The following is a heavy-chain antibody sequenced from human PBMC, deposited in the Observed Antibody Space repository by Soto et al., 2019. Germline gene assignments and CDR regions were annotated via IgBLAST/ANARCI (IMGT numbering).Heavy chain of an antibody. CDR1: GFTFSSHG. J-gene: IGHJ4*02. V-gene: IGHV3-33*01. Sequence: QVQLVESGGGVVQPGRSLRLSCAASGFTFSSHGTHWVRQAPDKGLEWVAVIWYDGSNKYYADSVKGRFTISRDNSNNMLYLEMNRLRVEDTAIYYCARWGNWKVADNWGQGTLVTVSS. D-gene: IGHD3-16*01. CDR2: IWYDGSNK. CDR3: ARWGNWKVADN.